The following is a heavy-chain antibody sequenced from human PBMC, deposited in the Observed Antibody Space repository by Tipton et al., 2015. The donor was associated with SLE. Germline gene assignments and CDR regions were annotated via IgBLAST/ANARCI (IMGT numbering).Heavy chain of an antibody. J-gene: IGHJ1*01. D-gene: IGHD3-10*01. V-gene: IGHV4-59*01. Sequence: TLSLTCTVSGDSITNYFLNWIRQPPGKELEWIGHFYGGGSGSTEYNPPLQSRVAILKDTSKNEFVLRLNSVTAADTAVYYCARESLKFGESGWGQGILVTVSS. CDR3: ARESLKFGESG. CDR1: GDSITNYF. CDR2: FYGGGSGST.